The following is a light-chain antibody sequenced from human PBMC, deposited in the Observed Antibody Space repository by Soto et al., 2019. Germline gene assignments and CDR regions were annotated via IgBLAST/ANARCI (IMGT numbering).Light chain of an antibody. CDR3: CSHGGFNTPYV. V-gene: IGLV2-11*01. CDR1: SSDVGGYNY. Sequence: QSVLTQPRSVFGSPGQSVTISCTGTSSDVGGYNYVSWYQHHTGEAPKLMIYDVDKRPSGVPGRFSGSKSGNTASLTISGLRAEDEADYYCCSHGGFNTPYVFATGTKVTVL. J-gene: IGLJ1*01. CDR2: DVD.